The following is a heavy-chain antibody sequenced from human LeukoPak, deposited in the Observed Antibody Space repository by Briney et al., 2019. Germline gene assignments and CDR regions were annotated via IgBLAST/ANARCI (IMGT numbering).Heavy chain of an antibody. D-gene: IGHD3-16*01. CDR2: IIPIFGTA. J-gene: IGHJ4*02. CDR1: GGTFSSYA. Sequence: SVKVSCKASGGTFSSYAISWVRQAPGQGLEWMGGIIPIFGTANYAQKFQGRVTITTDESTSTAYMELSSLRSEDTAVYYCASIPKVGACYFDYWGQGTLVTVSS. V-gene: IGHV1-69*05. CDR3: ASIPKVGACYFDY.